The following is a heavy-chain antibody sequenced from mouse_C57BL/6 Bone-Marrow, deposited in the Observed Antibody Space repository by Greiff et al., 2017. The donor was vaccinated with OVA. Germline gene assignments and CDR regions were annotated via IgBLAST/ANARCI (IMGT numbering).Heavy chain of an antibody. J-gene: IGHJ2*01. V-gene: IGHV1-55*01. D-gene: IGHD4-1*01. CDR1: GYTFTSYW. CDR2: IYPGSGST. Sequence: VQLQQPGAELVKPGASVKMSCKASGYTFTSYWITWVKQRPGQGLEWIGDIYPGSGSTNYNEKFKSKATLTVDTSSSTAYMQLSSLTSEDSAVYYCARGELGREYFDYWGQGTTLTVSS. CDR3: ARGELGREYFDY.